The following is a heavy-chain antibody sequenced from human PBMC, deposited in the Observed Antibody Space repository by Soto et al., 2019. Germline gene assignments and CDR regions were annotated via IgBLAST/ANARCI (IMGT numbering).Heavy chain of an antibody. Sequence: SETLSLTCAVYGESFSCYYWSWIRQPPGKGLEWIGEINHSGSTNYNPSLKSRVTISVDTSKNQFSLKLSSVTAADTAVYYCARSVIFGAWGQGTLVTVSS. CDR3: ARSVIFGA. CDR2: INHSGST. CDR1: GESFSCYY. D-gene: IGHD3-3*01. V-gene: IGHV4-34*01. J-gene: IGHJ4*02.